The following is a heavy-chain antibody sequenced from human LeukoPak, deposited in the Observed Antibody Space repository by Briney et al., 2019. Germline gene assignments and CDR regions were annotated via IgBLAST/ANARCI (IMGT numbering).Heavy chain of an antibody. Sequence: GSLRLSCAASGFTFSNYGMHWVRQAPGKGLEWVAFIRYDGSNKYYADSVKGRFTISRDNSKNTLYLQMNSLRAEDTAVYYCATLYDRDSSSWYGFNAFDIWGQGTMVTVSS. CDR1: GFTFSNYG. V-gene: IGHV3-30*02. CDR2: IRYDGSNK. J-gene: IGHJ3*02. D-gene: IGHD6-13*01. CDR3: ATLYDRDSSSWYGFNAFDI.